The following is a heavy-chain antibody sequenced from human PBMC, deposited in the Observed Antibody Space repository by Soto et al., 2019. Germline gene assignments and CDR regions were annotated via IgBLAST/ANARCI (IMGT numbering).Heavy chain of an antibody. CDR2: INHSGST. CDR3: ARGNGFLDSYRWFDP. V-gene: IGHV4-34*01. CDR1: GGSFSGYY. D-gene: IGHD3-3*01. J-gene: IGHJ5*02. Sequence: QVQLQQWGAGLLKPSETLSLTCAVYGGSFSGYYWSWIRQPPGKGLEWIGEINHSGSTNYNPSLKSRVTISVDPSKNQFSLKLSSVTAADTAVYYCARGNGFLDSYRWFDPWGQGTLVTVSS.